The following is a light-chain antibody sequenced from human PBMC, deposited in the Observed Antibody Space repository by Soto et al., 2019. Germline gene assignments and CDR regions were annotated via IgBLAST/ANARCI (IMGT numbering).Light chain of an antibody. CDR3: SSYAGTDYV. V-gene: IGLV2-8*01. CDR2: EVS. CDR1: SSDVGGYNY. Sequence: QSALTQPPSASGSPGQSVTISCTGTSSDVGGYNYVSWYQQHPGKAPKLMIYEVSKWPSGVPDRFSGSKSGNTASLTVSGLQAEDEADYYCSSYAGTDYVFGTGTKLTVL. J-gene: IGLJ1*01.